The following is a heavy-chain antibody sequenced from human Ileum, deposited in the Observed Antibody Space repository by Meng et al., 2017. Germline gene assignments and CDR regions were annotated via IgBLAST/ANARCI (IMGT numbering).Heavy chain of an antibody. V-gene: IGHV3-74*01. CDR3: ATDSFPSMPS. J-gene: IGHJ5*01. CDR1: GFTFSSFW. D-gene: IGHD2/OR15-2a*01. Sequence: GESLKISCAASGFTFSSFWMNWVRQTPGKGLVWVSRVSNDVSITSYADSVQGRFTISRDNAKNTLYLQMNSLRLEDTAVYYCATDSFPSMPSWGQGTMVTVSS. CDR2: VSNDVSIT.